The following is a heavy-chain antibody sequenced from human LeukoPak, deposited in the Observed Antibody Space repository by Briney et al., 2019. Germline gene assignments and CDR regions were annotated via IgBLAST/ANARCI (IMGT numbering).Heavy chain of an antibody. CDR2: IYHSGST. Sequence: ASQTLSLTCAVSGGSISSGGYSWSWIRQPPGKGLECIGYIYHSGSTYYKPSLKSRVTISVDRSKNQFSLKLSSVTAADTAVYYRARVVGGRVTWFDPWGQGTLVTVSS. V-gene: IGHV4-30-2*01. CDR3: ARVVGGRVTWFDP. J-gene: IGHJ5*02. CDR1: GGSISSGGYS. D-gene: IGHD1-26*01.